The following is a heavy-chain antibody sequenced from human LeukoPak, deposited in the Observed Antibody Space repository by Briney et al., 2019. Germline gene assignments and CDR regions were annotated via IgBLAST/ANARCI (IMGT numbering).Heavy chain of an antibody. CDR1: GGSISSYY. CDR2: IYSSEGT. D-gene: IGHD1/OR15-1a*01. Sequence: SETLSLTCTVSGGSISSYYWSWIRQPPGKGLEWIGYIYSSEGTKYSPSLKSRVTISVDTSNNQFSLRVSSVTAADTAVYYCARHFRTSTGTYFFDYWGQGTLVTVSS. J-gene: IGHJ4*02. CDR3: ARHFRTSTGTYFFDY. V-gene: IGHV4-4*09.